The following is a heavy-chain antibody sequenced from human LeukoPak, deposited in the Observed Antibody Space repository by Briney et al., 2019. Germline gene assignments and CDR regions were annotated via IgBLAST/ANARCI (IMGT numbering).Heavy chain of an antibody. Sequence: SETLSLTCAVSGGSLSPHYWSWIRRPLGKGLEWIGEINNRGTTNYNPSLKSRVTISVDTSKNQFSLKLSSVTAADTAVYYCARGHHKLGYCSSTSCRTAFDYWGQGTLVTVSS. CDR2: INNRGTT. D-gene: IGHD2-2*01. CDR3: ARGHHKLGYCSSTSCRTAFDY. V-gene: IGHV4-34*01. CDR1: GGSLSPHY. J-gene: IGHJ4*02.